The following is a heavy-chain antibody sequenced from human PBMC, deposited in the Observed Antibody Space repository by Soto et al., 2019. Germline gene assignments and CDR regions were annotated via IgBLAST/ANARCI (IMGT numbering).Heavy chain of an antibody. V-gene: IGHV3-21*01. CDR2: ISSSSSYI. J-gene: IGHJ4*02. D-gene: IGHD3-16*02. CDR1: GFTFSSYS. CDR3: ATSRGRGSYRL. Sequence: GGSLRLSCAASGFTFSSYSMSWVRQAPGKGLEWVSSISSSSSYIYYADSVKGRFTISRDNAKNSLYLQMNSLRAEDTAVYYCATSRGRGSYRLWGQGTLVIVSS.